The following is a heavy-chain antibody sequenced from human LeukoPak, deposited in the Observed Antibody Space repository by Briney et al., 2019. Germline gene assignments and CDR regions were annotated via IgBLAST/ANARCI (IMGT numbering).Heavy chain of an antibody. CDR1: GGSITSTNY. CDR3: ARLTKSPSTVVSLGFDP. CDR2: IYYSGST. D-gene: IGHD4-23*01. V-gene: IGHV4-39*01. Sequence: SETLSLTCGVSGGSITSTNYWTWVRQPPGKGLEWIGSIYYSGSTYYNPSLKSRVTISVDTSKNQFSLKLSSVTAADTAVYYCARLTKSPSTVVSLGFDPWGQGTLVTVSS. J-gene: IGHJ5*02.